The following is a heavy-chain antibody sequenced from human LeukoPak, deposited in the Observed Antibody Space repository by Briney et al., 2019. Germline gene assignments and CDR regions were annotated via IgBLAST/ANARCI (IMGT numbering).Heavy chain of an antibody. CDR3: AKDIAKGRVVVAATLFDY. D-gene: IGHD2-15*01. CDR1: GFTFHSYS. CDR2: ISWNSGSI. V-gene: IGHV3-9*01. Sequence: GGSLRLSCAASGFTFHSYSMNWVRQAPGKGLEWVSGISWNSGSIGYADSVKGRFTISRDNAKNSLYLQMNSLRAEDTALYYCAKDIAKGRVVVAATLFDYWGQGTLVTVSS. J-gene: IGHJ4*02.